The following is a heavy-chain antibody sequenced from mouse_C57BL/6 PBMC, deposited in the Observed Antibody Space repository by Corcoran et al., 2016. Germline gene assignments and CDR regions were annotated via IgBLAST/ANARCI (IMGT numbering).Heavy chain of an antibody. CDR1: GYTFTGYW. CDR3: ASLGWERSYFDY. CDR2: ILPGSGST. J-gene: IGHJ2*01. Sequence: QVQLQQSGAELMKPGGSEKLFCKAAGYTFTGYWIEWVKKRPGHGLEWIGEILPGSGSTNYNEKVKGKATFTADTSYNTAYMQLSSLTTEDSAIYYCASLGWERSYFDYLGQGTTLTVSS. D-gene: IGHD1-1*02. V-gene: IGHV1-9*01.